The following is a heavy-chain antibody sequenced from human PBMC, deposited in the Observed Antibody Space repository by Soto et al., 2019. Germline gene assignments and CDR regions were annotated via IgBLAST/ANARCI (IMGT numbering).Heavy chain of an antibody. J-gene: IGHJ3*02. CDR3: AKDRGRQGGFDM. V-gene: IGHV3-33*06. D-gene: IGHD3-10*01. CDR1: GFTFSNYG. Sequence: QVQLVESGGGVVQPGRSLRLSCVASGFTFSNYGMHWVRQAPGKGLEWVAVIWYDGSKKYYADSVKGRFTISRDNSKNTLFLQMNSLRVEDTAMYYCAKDRGRQGGFDMWVQGRVVTVSS. CDR2: IWYDGSKK.